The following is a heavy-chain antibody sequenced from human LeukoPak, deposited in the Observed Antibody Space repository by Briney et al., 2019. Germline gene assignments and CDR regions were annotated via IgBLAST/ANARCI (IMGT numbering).Heavy chain of an antibody. CDR2: ISSSGITI. J-gene: IGHJ4*02. V-gene: IGHV3-11*01. CDR1: GFTFSDYY. Sequence: GGSLRLSCAASGFTFSDYYMSWIRQAPGEGLEWVSYISSSGITIYYADSVKGRFTISRDNAKNSLYLQMNSLRAEDTAVYYCARDLYCGGDCLFADYWGQGTLVTVSS. D-gene: IGHD2-21*02. CDR3: ARDLYCGGDCLFADY.